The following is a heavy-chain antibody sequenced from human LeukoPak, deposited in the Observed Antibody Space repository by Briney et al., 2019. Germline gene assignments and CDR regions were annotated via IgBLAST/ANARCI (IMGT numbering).Heavy chain of an antibody. D-gene: IGHD5-24*01. CDR2: ISAYNGNT. J-gene: IGHJ5*02. CDR3: ASEPPDREGFDP. Sequence: EASVKVSCKASGYTFTIYGISWVRQAPGQGLEWMGWISAYNGNTNYAQKLQGRVTITADESTSTAYMELSSLRSEDTAVYYCASEPPDREGFDPWGQGTLVTVSS. V-gene: IGHV1-18*01. CDR1: GYTFTIYG.